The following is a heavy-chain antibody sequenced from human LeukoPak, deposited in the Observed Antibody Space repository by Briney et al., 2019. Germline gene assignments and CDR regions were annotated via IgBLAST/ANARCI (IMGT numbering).Heavy chain of an antibody. CDR1: GYPFTSYG. Sequence: ASVKVSCKASGYPFTSYGITWVPQAPGQGLEWMGWISGYNGNTKYAQKLQGRVTMTTDTSTSTAYMELRSLRSDDTAVYYCARGFYDIVTETYYVYGMDVWGQGTTVTVSS. CDR2: ISGYNGNT. D-gene: IGHD3-9*01. V-gene: IGHV1-18*01. CDR3: ARGFYDIVTETYYVYGMDV. J-gene: IGHJ6*02.